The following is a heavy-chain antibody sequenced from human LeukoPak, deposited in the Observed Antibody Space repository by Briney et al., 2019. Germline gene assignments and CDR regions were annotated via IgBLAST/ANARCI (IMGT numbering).Heavy chain of an antibody. Sequence: ASVKVSCKASGYTFTGFYMHWVRQAPGQGLEWMGWIDPNSGGTNYAQKFQGRVTMTRDTSITTVYMDLSRLRSEDTAVYFCARGRRGGIVRETDYWGQGTLVTVSS. CDR2: IDPNSGGT. V-gene: IGHV1-2*02. D-gene: IGHD3-10*02. J-gene: IGHJ4*02. CDR3: ARGRRGGIVRETDY. CDR1: GYTFTGFY.